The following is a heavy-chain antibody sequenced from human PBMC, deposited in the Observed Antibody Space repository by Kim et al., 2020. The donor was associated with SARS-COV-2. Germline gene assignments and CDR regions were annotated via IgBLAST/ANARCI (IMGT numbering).Heavy chain of an antibody. CDR2: IYYSGST. CDR3: ARHLFGDDAFDI. CDR1: GGSISSSSYY. D-gene: IGHD3-16*01. Sequence: SETLSLTCTVSGGSISSSSYYWGWIRQPPGKGLEWIGSIYYSGSTYYNPSLKSRVTISVDTSKNQFSLKLSSVTAADTAVYYCARHLFGDDAFDIWGQGTMVTVSS. V-gene: IGHV4-39*01. J-gene: IGHJ3*02.